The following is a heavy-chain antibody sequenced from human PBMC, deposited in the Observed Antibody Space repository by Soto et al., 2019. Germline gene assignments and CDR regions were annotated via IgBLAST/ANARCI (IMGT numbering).Heavy chain of an antibody. D-gene: IGHD3-10*01. CDR1: GFTFSSYG. V-gene: IGHV3-30*18. Sequence: GGSLRLSCAASGFTFSSYGMHWVRQAPGKGLEWVAVISYDGSNKYYADSVKGRFTISRDNSKNTLYLQMNSLRAEDTAVYYCAKWEMVRGAKRPLEFDYWGQGTLVTVSS. J-gene: IGHJ4*02. CDR3: AKWEMVRGAKRPLEFDY. CDR2: ISYDGSNK.